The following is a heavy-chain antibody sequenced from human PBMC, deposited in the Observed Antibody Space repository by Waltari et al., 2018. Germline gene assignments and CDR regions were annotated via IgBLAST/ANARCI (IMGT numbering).Heavy chain of an antibody. J-gene: IGHJ4*02. V-gene: IGHV4-34*01. CDR1: GGSFSGYY. Sequence: QVQLQQWGAGLLKPSETLSLTCAVYGGSFSGYYWSWICQPPGKGLEWIGEINHSGSTNYNPSLRSRVTISVDTSKNQFSLKLSSVTAADTAVYYCARARRASGVTTIYFDYWGQGTLVTVSS. CDR2: INHSGST. D-gene: IGHD4-4*01. CDR3: ARARRASGVTTIYFDY.